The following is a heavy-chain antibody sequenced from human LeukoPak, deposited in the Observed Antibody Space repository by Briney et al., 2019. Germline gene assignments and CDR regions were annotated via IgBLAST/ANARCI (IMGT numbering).Heavy chain of an antibody. Sequence: ASVKVSCKASGYTFTSYYMHWVRQTPGQGLEWMGIINPSGGSTSYAQKFQGRVTMTRDMSTSTVYMELSSLRSEDTAVYYCARGITGYSSSWYLITGTTEGYFDYWGQGTLVTVSS. CDR2: INPSGGST. CDR1: GYTFTSYY. J-gene: IGHJ4*02. V-gene: IGHV1-46*01. D-gene: IGHD6-13*01. CDR3: ARGITGYSSSWYLITGTTEGYFDY.